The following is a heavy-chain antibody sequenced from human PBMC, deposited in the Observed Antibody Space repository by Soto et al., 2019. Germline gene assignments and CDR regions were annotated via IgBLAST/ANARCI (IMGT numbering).Heavy chain of an antibody. Sequence: GESLKISCHGSGYSFANYWIAWVRQMPGKGLEWVGVIYPGDSDTRYSPSFRGQVTISADKSISHVYLQWSSLKASDTAMYYCARNRLRQYYYGMDVWGQGTTVTVSS. D-gene: IGHD3-10*01. CDR2: IYPGDSDT. CDR3: ARNRLRQYYYGMDV. V-gene: IGHV5-51*01. J-gene: IGHJ6*02. CDR1: GYSFANYW.